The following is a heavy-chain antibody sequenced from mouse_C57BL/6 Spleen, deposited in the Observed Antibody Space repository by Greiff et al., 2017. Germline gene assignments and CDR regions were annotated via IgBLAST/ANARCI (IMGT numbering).Heavy chain of an antibody. V-gene: IGHV1-42*01. J-gene: IGHJ2*01. D-gene: IGHD1-1*01. CDR2: INPSTGGT. CDR3: ARIITTVVPDY. CDR1: GYSFTGYY. Sequence: VQLQQSGPELVKPGASVKISCKASGYSFTGYYMNWVKQSPEKSLEWIGEINPSTGGTTYNQKFKAKATLTVDKSSSTAYMQLKSLTSEDSAVYYCARIITTVVPDYWGQGTTLTVSS.